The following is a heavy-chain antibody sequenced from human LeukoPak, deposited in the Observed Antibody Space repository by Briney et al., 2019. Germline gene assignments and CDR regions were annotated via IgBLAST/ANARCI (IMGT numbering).Heavy chain of an antibody. V-gene: IGHV6-1*01. D-gene: IGHD6-13*01. Sequence: SQTLSLTCAISGDNVSSNSATWNWIRPSPSRGLEWLGRTYYRSKWYNDYAVSVKSRITIIPDTSKNQFSLQLNSVTPDDTALYYCTGDRGVGAAVFFDYWGLGTLVTVSS. J-gene: IGHJ4*02. CDR3: TGDRGVGAAVFFDY. CDR2: TYYRSKWYN. CDR1: GDNVSSNSAT.